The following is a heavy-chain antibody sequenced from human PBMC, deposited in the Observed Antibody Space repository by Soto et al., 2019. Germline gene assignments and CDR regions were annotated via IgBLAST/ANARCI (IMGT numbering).Heavy chain of an antibody. Sequence: GGSLRLSCAASGFTFSSYGMHWVRQAPGKGLEWVAVIWYDGSNKYYADSVKGRFTISRDNSKNTLYLQMNSLRAEDNGVCYCARDPPPCETARVYDFWRGYFDYWGQGTLVTVSS. V-gene: IGHV3-33*01. CDR2: IWYDGSNK. D-gene: IGHD3-3*01. CDR3: ARDPPPCETARVYDFWRGYFDY. CDR1: GFTFSSYG. J-gene: IGHJ4*02.